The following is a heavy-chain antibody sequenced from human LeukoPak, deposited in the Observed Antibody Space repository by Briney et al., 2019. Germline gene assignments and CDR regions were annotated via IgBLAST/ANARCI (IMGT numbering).Heavy chain of an antibody. CDR3: SASLKTYCSGGKCHSDYYYYGMDV. CDR1: GFTFSGSA. D-gene: IGHD2-15*01. Sequence: GGSLRLSCAASGFTFSGSAIHWVRQASGKGLEWVGRIRSKANSYATAYAASVEGRFSISRDDSKNTAFLQMNALKTEDSAVYYCSASLKTYCSGGKCHSDYYYYGMDVWGQGTTVTVSS. V-gene: IGHV3-73*01. CDR2: IRSKANSYAT. J-gene: IGHJ6*02.